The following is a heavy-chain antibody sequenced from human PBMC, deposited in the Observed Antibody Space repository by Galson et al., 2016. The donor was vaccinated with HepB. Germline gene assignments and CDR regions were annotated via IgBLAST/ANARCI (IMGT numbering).Heavy chain of an antibody. V-gene: IGHV3-9*01. D-gene: IGHD3-3*01. Sequence: SLRLSCAASGFTFDDYAMHWVRLGPGKGLEWVSGINWNSGTKGYADSVKGRFTISRDNAKNSLYLQMNSVRAEDTAFYYCAKDRGYDFFNGMDVWGQGTTVTVSS. CDR3: AKDRGYDFFNGMDV. CDR2: INWNSGTK. J-gene: IGHJ6*02. CDR1: GFTFDDYA.